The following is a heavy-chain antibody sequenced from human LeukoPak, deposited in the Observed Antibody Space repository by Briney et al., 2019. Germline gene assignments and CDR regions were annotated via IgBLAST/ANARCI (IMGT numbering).Heavy chain of an antibody. V-gene: IGHV3-15*05. Sequence: SGGSLRLSCAASGFTFSDAWMTWVRQAPGRGLEWVGRISHKTKKDRGTPAYAAPAKGRFTISRDDSTDTPYLQLNSVNTEDTAVYYCATMLAVLGRGFWGRGTLVSVAS. CDR3: ATMLAVLGRGF. CDR1: GFTFSDAW. D-gene: IGHD3-10*01. CDR2: ISHKTKKDRGTP. J-gene: IGHJ4*02.